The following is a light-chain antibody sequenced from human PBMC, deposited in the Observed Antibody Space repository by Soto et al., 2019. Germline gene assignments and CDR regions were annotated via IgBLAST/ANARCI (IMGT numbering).Light chain of an antibody. Sequence: EIVLTQSPGTLSLSPGERATLSCRASQSVSSSYLAWYQQKPGQAPRLLIYGASSRATGIPDRFGGSGSGTDFTLTISRLEPEDFAVYYCQQYGSSPPLTLGQGTRLEIK. CDR2: GAS. V-gene: IGKV3-20*01. J-gene: IGKJ5*01. CDR3: QQYGSSPPLT. CDR1: QSVSSSY.